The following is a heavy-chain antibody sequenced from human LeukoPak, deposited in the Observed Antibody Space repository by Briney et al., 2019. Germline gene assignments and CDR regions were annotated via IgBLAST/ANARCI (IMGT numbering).Heavy chain of an antibody. D-gene: IGHD5-24*01. CDR1: GYSISSDY. Sequence: PSGTLSLTCAVSGYSISSDYWNGIRRQPPGKGLEWIGSIYYSWSTHYNPSLKSRVTVSVDTSKIQISPKLSSVTAAETAVYYCPSLHRIQTPTSHYNYYDPWGQGTLVTVSS. CDR3: PSLHRIQTPTSHYNYYDP. J-gene: IGHJ5*02. V-gene: IGHV4-38-2*01. CDR2: IYYSWST.